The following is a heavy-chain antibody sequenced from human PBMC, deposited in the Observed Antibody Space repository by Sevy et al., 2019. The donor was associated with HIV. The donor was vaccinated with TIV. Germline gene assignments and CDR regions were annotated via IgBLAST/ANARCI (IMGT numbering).Heavy chain of an antibody. D-gene: IGHD2-21*02. CDR1: GFTFSAYA. V-gene: IGHV3-23*01. J-gene: IGHJ4*02. CDR2: ISGSGTST. CDR3: AKDRFRLGDPRRASFVY. Sequence: GGSLRLSCAASGFTFSAYAMSWVRQAPGKGLEWVSAISGSGTSTYYADSVKGRFTISRDSSKNTLYLQMNSLTTEDTAVYYCAKDRFRLGDPRRASFVYWGQGTLVTDSS.